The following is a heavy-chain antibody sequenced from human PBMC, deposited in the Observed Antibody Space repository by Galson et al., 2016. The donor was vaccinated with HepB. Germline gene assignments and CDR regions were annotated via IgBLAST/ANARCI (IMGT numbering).Heavy chain of an antibody. CDR1: GFNFDAYA. CDR3: AKAGTYSSSKGWFDP. CDR2: TSWNSGTI. D-gene: IGHD6-13*01. J-gene: IGHJ5*02. V-gene: IGHV3-9*01. Sequence: SLRLSCAASGFNFDAYAMHWVRQAPGKGLEWVSGTSWNSGTIGYADSVKGRFTISRDNAKNSLYLQMNSLRTEDTALYYCAKAGTYSSSKGWFDPWGQGTLVTVST.